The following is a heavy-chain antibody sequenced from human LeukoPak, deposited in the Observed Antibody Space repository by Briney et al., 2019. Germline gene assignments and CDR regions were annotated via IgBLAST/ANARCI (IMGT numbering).Heavy chain of an antibody. V-gene: IGHV3-23*01. CDR1: GFTFSSYG. CDR3: AKETYYYDSSGYYEKYFDY. CDR2: ISSSGGST. D-gene: IGHD3-22*01. Sequence: PGGSLRLSCAASGFTFSSYGMSWVRQALGKGLEWVSAISSSGGSTYYADSVKGRFTISRDNSKNTLYLQMNSLRAEDTAVYYCAKETYYYDSSGYYEKYFDYWGQEPWSPSPQ. J-gene: IGHJ4*01.